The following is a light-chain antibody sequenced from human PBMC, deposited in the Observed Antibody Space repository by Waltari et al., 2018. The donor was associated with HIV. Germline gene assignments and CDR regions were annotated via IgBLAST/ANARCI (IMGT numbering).Light chain of an antibody. Sequence: EIVLTPSPGTLSFSPGARATLSCRASQSVSSGYLAWYQQKPGQAPRVLIYGASSRATGIPDRFSGSGSGTDFTLTISRLEPEDFAVYYCQQYGNSPPYTFGQGTKLEIK. J-gene: IGKJ2*01. CDR3: QQYGNSPPYT. CDR1: QSVSSGY. V-gene: IGKV3-20*01. CDR2: GAS.